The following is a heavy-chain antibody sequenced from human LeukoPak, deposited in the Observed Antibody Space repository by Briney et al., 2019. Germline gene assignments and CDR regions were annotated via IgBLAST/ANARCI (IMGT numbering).Heavy chain of an antibody. CDR1: GYTFTSYG. J-gene: IGHJ6*03. V-gene: IGHV1-18*01. D-gene: IGHD3-9*01. CDR3: ARDGDDILTGGYYYYMDV. Sequence: ASVKVSCEASGYTFTSYGISWVRQTPGQGLEWMGWISAYNGNTNYAQKLQGRVTMTTDTSTSTAYMELGSLRSDDTAVYYCARDGDDILTGGYYYYMDVWGKGTTVTVSS. CDR2: ISAYNGNT.